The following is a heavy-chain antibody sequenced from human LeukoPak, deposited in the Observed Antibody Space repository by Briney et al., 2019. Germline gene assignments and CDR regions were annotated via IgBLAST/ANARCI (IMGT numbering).Heavy chain of an antibody. CDR1: GGSISSSSYY. J-gene: IGHJ4*02. CDR3: AREESGSYAVS. CDR2: IYYSGST. D-gene: IGHD1-26*01. V-gene: IGHV4-39*07. Sequence: PSETLSLTCTVSGGSISSSSYYWGWIRQPPGKGLEGIGSIYYSGSTYYNPSLKSRVTISVDTSKNQFSLKLSSVTAADTAVYYCAREESGSYAVSWGQGTLVTVSS.